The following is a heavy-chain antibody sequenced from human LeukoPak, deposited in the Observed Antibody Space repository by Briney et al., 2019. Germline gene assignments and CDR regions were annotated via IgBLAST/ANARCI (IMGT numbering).Heavy chain of an antibody. J-gene: IGHJ5*02. CDR1: GFTFSSYW. D-gene: IGHD3-10*01. V-gene: IGHV3-21*01. CDR2: ISSSSSYI. CDR3: ARGGEWFDP. Sequence: PGGSLRLSCAASGFTFSSYWMHWVRQAPGKGLEWVSSISSSSSYIYYADSVKGRFTISRDNAKNSLYLQMNSLRAEDTAVYYCARGGEWFDPWGQGTLVTVSS.